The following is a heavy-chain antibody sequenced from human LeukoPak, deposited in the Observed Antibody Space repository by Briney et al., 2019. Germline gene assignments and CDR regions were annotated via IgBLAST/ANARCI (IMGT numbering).Heavy chain of an antibody. CDR1: GGSIGTYY. Sequence: PSETLSLTCTVSGGSIGTYYWSWIRQPAGMGLEWIGRIYTSGSTNYNPSLKSRVTMSVDTSKNQFSLKLSSVTAADTAVYYCARDLGMTTVTTFIPFDIWGQGTMVTVSS. CDR2: IYTSGST. CDR3: ARDLGMTTVTTFIPFDI. V-gene: IGHV4-4*07. J-gene: IGHJ3*02. D-gene: IGHD4-17*01.